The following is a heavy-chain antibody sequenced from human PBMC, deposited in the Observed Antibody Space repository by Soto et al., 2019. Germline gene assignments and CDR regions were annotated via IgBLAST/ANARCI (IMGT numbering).Heavy chain of an antibody. CDR1: GYTLNKYG. D-gene: IGHD3-10*01. Sequence: EASVKVSCKASGYTLNKYGLHWVRQAPGQSLEWMGWINTGNGNTIYSQNLQGRVTITRDTSASTAYLELRSLRSDDTAVYYCARDFYGVPDYDYAIVVWGQGTAVTVS. CDR2: INTGNGNT. J-gene: IGHJ6*02. V-gene: IGHV1-3*04. CDR3: ARDFYGVPDYDYAIVV.